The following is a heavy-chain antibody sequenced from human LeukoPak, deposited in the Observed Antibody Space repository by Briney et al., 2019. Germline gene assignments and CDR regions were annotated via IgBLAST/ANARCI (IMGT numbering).Heavy chain of an antibody. CDR2: IKSKTDGETT. Sequence: GGSLRLSCAASGFTFSTYSMNWVRQAPGKGLEWVGRIKSKTDGETTDYAAPVKGRFTISRDDSKNTLYLQMNSLKTEDTAVYYCTTGSSDLDYWGQGTLVTVSS. J-gene: IGHJ4*02. D-gene: IGHD6-19*01. V-gene: IGHV3-15*01. CDR3: TTGSSDLDY. CDR1: GFTFSTYS.